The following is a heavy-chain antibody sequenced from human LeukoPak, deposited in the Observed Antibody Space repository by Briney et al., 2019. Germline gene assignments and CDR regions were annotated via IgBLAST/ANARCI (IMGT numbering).Heavy chain of an antibody. D-gene: IGHD3-16*02. CDR3: AREEYRYGSKFDY. CDR2: IIPIFGTA. Sequence: SVKVSCKASGGTFSTYAISWVRQAPGQGLEWMGGIIPIFGTANSAQKFQGRVTITADESTSTAYMELSSLRFEDTAVYYCAREEYRYGSKFDYWGQGTRVTVSS. J-gene: IGHJ4*02. V-gene: IGHV1-69*13. CDR1: GGTFSTYA.